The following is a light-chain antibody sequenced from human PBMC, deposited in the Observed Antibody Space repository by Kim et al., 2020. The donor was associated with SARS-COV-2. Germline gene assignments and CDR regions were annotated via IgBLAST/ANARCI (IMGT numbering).Light chain of an antibody. CDR2: GVN. Sequence: GQSVTIACTGTSSDVGAYNYVSWYQQHPGKAPKLMIYGVNKRPSGVPDRFSGSKSGNTASLTASGLQAEDEADYYCSSYAGINNLGFGGGTQLTVL. CDR1: SSDVGAYNY. V-gene: IGLV2-8*01. J-gene: IGLJ3*02. CDR3: SSYAGINNLG.